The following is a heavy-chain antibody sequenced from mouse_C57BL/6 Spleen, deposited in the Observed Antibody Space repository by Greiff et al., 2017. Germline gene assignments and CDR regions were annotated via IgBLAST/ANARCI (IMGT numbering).Heavy chain of an antibody. CDR1: GFSLSTSGMG. CDR2: IYWDDDK. D-gene: IGHD2-1*01. V-gene: IGHV8-12*01. Sequence: ESGPGILQSSQTLSLTCSFSGFSLSTSGMGVSWIRQPSGKGLEWLAHIYWDDDKRYNPSLKSRLTISKDTSRNQVFLKITSVDTADTATYYCARSLSIYYGNSYYFDYWGQGTTLTVSS. J-gene: IGHJ2*01. CDR3: ARSLSIYYGNSYYFDY.